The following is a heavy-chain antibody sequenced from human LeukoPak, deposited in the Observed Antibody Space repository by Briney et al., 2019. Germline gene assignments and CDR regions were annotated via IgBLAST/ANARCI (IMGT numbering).Heavy chain of an antibody. CDR1: GGSISSYY. CDR3: ARGESYYDSSGYRYFDY. Sequence: SETLSLTCTVSGGSISSYYWSWIRQPPGKGLEWIGYIYYSGSTKYNPSLKSRVSISVDTSKNQFSLKLSSVTAADTAVYYCARGESYYDSSGYRYFDYWGQGTLVTVSS. D-gene: IGHD3-22*01. V-gene: IGHV4-59*01. CDR2: IYYSGST. J-gene: IGHJ4*02.